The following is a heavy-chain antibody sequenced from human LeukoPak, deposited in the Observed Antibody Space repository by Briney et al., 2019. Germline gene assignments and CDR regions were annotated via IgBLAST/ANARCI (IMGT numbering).Heavy chain of an antibody. CDR2: IKQDGSEK. D-gene: IGHD5-12*01. CDR3: ARGSGYEYYYYYMDV. Sequence: GGSLRLSCAASGFTFSSDWMSWVRQAPGKGLGWVANIKQDGSEKYYVDSVKGRFTISRDNAKNSLYLQMNSLRAEDTAVYYCARGSGYEYYYYYMDVWGKGTTVTVSS. V-gene: IGHV3-7*01. CDR1: GFTFSSDW. J-gene: IGHJ6*03.